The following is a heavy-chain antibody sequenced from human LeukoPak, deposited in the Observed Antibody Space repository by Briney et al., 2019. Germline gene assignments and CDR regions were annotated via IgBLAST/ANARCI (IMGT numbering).Heavy chain of an antibody. J-gene: IGHJ4*02. Sequence: GGSLRLSCTGSGFTLSSYEMTWIRQAPGKGLESVSYISPSGTDISYADSVKGRFTISRDNAKNSLYLQMNSLRAEDTAVYYCSRDPRNLDYWGQGTLVTVSS. CDR1: GFTLSSYE. V-gene: IGHV3-48*03. D-gene: IGHD1-14*01. CDR2: ISPSGTDI. CDR3: SRDPRNLDY.